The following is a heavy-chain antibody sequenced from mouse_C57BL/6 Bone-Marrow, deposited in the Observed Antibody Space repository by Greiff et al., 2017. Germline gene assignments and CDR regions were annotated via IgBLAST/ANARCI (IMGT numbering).Heavy chain of an antibody. Sequence: QVHVKQPGAELVKPGASVKMSCKASGYTFTSYWITWAKQRPGQGLEWIGDIYPGSGSTNYNEQFKSKATLTVDTSSSTAYMQLSSLTSEDPAVHYCAPRNLYDGYSDYWGQGTTLTVSS. CDR1: GYTFTSYW. V-gene: IGHV1-55*01. D-gene: IGHD2-3*01. CDR2: IYPGSGST. CDR3: APRNLYDGYSDY. J-gene: IGHJ2*01.